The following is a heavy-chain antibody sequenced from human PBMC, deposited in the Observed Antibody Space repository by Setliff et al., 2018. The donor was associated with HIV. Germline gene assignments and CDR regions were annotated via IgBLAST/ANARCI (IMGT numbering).Heavy chain of an antibody. CDR1: GFTFNTYA. J-gene: IGHJ4*02. CDR3: ARVRLYNTALDY. D-gene: IGHD3-3*01. V-gene: IGHV3-23*01. Sequence: SLRLSCAASGFTFNTYAMSWVRQAPGKGLEWVSVISGSGGSTFYADSVKGRFTISRDNSKNTLYLQMNRLRVEDTAVYYCARVRLYNTALDYWGQGTLVTVSS. CDR2: ISGSGGST.